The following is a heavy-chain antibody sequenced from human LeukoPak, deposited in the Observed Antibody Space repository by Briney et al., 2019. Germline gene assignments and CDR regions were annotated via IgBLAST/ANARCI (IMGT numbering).Heavy chain of an antibody. CDR1: GYSINSGYY. CDR2: IYYTGSA. J-gene: IGHJ4*02. V-gene: IGHV4-38-2*01. D-gene: IGHD1-26*01. Sequence: PSETLSLTCAVSGYSINSGYYWGWVRQPPGKGLEWIGYIYYTGSANYNPSLESRVTISVDTSKNQFSLKLNSVTAADTAVYFCARSDSGTYRHYFDYWGQGNLDTVSS. CDR3: ARSDSGTYRHYFDY.